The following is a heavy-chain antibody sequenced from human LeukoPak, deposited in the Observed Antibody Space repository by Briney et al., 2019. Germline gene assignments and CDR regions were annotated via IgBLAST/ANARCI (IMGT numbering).Heavy chain of an antibody. CDR2: ISGSGAIT. CDR3: ASPDEGY. Sequence: QPGGSLRLSCAASGFAFKTYAMSWVRQAPGKGLEWVSAISGSGAITYYADSVKGRFTISRDNAKNSLYLQMNSLRAEDTAVYYCASPDEGYWGQGTLVTVSS. J-gene: IGHJ4*02. CDR1: GFAFKTYA. V-gene: IGHV3-23*01.